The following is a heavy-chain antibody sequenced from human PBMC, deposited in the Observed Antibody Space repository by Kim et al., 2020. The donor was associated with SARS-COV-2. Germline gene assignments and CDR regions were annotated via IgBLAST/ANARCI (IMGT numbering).Heavy chain of an antibody. CDR3: ARDAVPYCSSTSCYYYYYMDV. Sequence: GGSLRLSCAASGFTVSSNYMSWVRQAPGKGLEWVSVIYSGGSTYYADSVKGRFTISRDNSKNTLYLQMNSLRAEDTAVYYCARDAVPYCSSTSCYYYYYMDVWGKGTTVTVSS. CDR1: GFTVSSNY. V-gene: IGHV3-66*01. J-gene: IGHJ6*03. D-gene: IGHD2-2*01. CDR2: IYSGGST.